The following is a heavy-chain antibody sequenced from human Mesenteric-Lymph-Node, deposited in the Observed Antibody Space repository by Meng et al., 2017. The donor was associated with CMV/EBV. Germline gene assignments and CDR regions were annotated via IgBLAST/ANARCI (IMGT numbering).Heavy chain of an antibody. CDR3: ARAFGVVTSLGMDV. CDR1: GFTFTDYY. Sequence: GESLKISCAASGFTFTDYYMSWIRQAPGKGLEWVSYVSSSGNTIYYADSVKGRFSISRDNGKKSLYLQMNSLRAEGTAVYYCARAFGVVTSLGMDVWGQGTTVTVSS. J-gene: IGHJ6*02. CDR2: VSSSGNTI. V-gene: IGHV3-11*04. D-gene: IGHD3-3*01.